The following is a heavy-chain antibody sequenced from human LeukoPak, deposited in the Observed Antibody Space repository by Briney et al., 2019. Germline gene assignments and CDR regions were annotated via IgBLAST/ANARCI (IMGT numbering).Heavy chain of an antibody. Sequence: GGSLRLSCAASGFTFSSYAMSWVRQAPGKGLDWVAVISNDGSKKYYADSVKGRFTISRDNSKNTLSLQVSSLRTEATAVYYCAKDRYSYAFEYSDSWGQGTLVTVSS. CDR1: GFTFSSYA. CDR2: ISNDGSKK. V-gene: IGHV3-30*18. D-gene: IGHD5-18*01. CDR3: AKDRYSYAFEYSDS. J-gene: IGHJ4*02.